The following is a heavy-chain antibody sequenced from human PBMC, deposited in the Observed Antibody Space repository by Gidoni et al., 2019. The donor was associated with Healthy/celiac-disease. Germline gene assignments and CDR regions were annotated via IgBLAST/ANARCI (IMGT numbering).Heavy chain of an antibody. Sequence: EVQLVESGGGLVKPGGSLRLSCAASGFTFSSYSMNWVSQAPGKGLEWVSSISSSSSYIYYADSVKGRFTISRDNAKNSLYLQMNSLRAEDTAVYYCAGGTFYYGSGSYYESIDYWGQGTLVTVSS. J-gene: IGHJ4*02. CDR3: AGGTFYYGSGSYYESIDY. CDR1: GFTFSSYS. D-gene: IGHD3-10*01. V-gene: IGHV3-21*01. CDR2: ISSSSSYI.